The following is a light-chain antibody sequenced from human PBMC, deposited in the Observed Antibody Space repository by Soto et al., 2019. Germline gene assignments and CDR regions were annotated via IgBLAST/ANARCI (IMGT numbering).Light chain of an antibody. Sequence: QSVLTQSPSASASLGASVRLTCTLSSGHSSYAIAWHQKQPGKSPRYLMDLKNDGSHTKGDGIPDRFSGSSSGAERSLIISSRQSEDEADYYCQTWGTGFQVFGGGTKLTVL. CDR3: QTWGTGFQV. V-gene: IGLV4-69*01. CDR2: LKNDGSH. J-gene: IGLJ2*01. CDR1: SGHSSYA.